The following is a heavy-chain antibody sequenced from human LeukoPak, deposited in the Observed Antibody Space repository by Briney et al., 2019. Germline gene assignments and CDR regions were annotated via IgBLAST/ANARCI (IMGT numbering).Heavy chain of an antibody. CDR1: GFTFSSYS. V-gene: IGHV3-21*04. CDR3: AKDSRGSGSRYYGMDV. J-gene: IGHJ6*02. CDR2: ISSSSSYI. Sequence: GGSLRLSCAASGFTFSSYSMNWVRQAPGKGLEWVSSISSSSSYIYYADSVKGRFTISRDNAKNSLYLQMNSLRAEDTALYYCAKDSRGSGSRYYGMDVWGQGTTVSVSS. D-gene: IGHD3-10*01.